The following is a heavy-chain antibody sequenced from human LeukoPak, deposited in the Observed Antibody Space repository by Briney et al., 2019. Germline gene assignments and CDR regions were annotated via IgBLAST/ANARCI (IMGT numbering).Heavy chain of an antibody. V-gene: IGHV3-72*01. Sequence: GGSLRLSCAASGFTFSDHYMDWVRQAPGKGLEWVGRIRNKADTYTTEYAAPVKGRFTLSRDDSKNSLYLQMNSLKTEDTAVYYCARTTYSGSYGATFDIWGQGTMVTVSS. CDR3: ARTTYSGSYGATFDI. CDR2: IRNKADTYTT. D-gene: IGHD1-26*01. J-gene: IGHJ3*02. CDR1: GFTFSDHY.